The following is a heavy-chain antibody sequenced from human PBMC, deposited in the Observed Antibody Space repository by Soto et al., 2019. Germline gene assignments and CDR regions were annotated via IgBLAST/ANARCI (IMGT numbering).Heavy chain of an antibody. CDR3: ARDIEDCSGYSNTLDC. CDR2: ISGSSSYI. Sequence: PGGSLRLSCAASGFTFSSYSMNWVRQAPGKGLEWVSSISGSSSYIYYADSVKGRFTISRDNAKNSLYLQMNSLRAEDTAVYYCARDIEDCSGYSNTLDCWGQGNLVTVSS. V-gene: IGHV3-21*01. J-gene: IGHJ4*02. CDR1: GFTFSSYS. D-gene: IGHD3-22*01.